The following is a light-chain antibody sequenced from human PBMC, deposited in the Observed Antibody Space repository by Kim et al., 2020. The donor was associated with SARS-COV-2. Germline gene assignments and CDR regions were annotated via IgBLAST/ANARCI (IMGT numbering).Light chain of an antibody. CDR1: ISDIGNYNY. J-gene: IGLJ2*01. CDR2: DVS. CDR3: SSYTDRNTVI. Sequence: QSVLTQPASVSGSPGQPITISCTGTISDIGNYNYVSWYQQHPGKAPKLMIYDVSKRPSGASNRFSGSKSGNTASLTISGLQTEDEADYYCSSYTDRNTVIFGGGTKLTVL. V-gene: IGLV2-14*01.